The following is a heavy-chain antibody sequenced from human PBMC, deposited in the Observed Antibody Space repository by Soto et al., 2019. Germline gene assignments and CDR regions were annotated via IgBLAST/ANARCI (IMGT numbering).Heavy chain of an antibody. CDR2: INPNSGGT. D-gene: IGHD6-19*01. J-gene: IGHJ4*02. V-gene: IGHV1-2*04. CDR1: GYTFTGYY. Sequence: ASVKVSCKASGYTFTGYYMHWVRQAPGQGLEWMGSINPNSGGTNYAQKFQGWVTMTRDTSISTAYMELSRLRSDDTAVYYCARSSGWYGEYYFDYWGQGTLVTVSS. CDR3: ARSSGWYGEYYFDY.